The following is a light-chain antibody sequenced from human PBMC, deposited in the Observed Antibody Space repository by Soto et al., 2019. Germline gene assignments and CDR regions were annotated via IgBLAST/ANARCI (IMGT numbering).Light chain of an antibody. CDR1: SSDVGGYKY. J-gene: IGLJ2*01. V-gene: IGLV2-14*01. CDR3: SSYTSRSTLVV. CDR2: DVS. Sequence: QSALTQPASVSGSPGQSITISFTGTSSDVGGYKYVSWYQQHPGKAPKLMIYDVSNRPSGVSNRFSGSKSGNTASLTISGLQAEDEADYYCSSYTSRSTLVVFGGGTKVTVL.